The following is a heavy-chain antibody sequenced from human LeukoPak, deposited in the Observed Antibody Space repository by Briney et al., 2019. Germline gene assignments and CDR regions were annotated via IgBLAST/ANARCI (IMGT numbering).Heavy chain of an antibody. CDR3: ATKRGYNYGLDY. D-gene: IGHD5-18*01. J-gene: IGHJ4*02. CDR1: GFTVSSNY. CDR2: TYSGGST. Sequence: GGSLRLSCAASGFTVSSNYMSWVRQAPGKGPEWVSVTYSGGSTYYADSVKGRFTISRDNSKNTLYLQMNSLRAEDTAVYYCATKRGYNYGLDYWGQGTLVTVSS. V-gene: IGHV3-53*01.